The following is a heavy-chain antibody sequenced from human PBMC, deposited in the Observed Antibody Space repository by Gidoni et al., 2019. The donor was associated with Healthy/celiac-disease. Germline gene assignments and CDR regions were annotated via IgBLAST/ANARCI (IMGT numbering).Heavy chain of an antibody. D-gene: IGHD3-10*01. CDR2: ISYDGSNK. V-gene: IGHV3-30*18. J-gene: IGHJ4*02. CDR3: AKGTRVPDY. CDR1: GFTFSSYG. Sequence: QVQLVESGGGVVQPGRSLRLSCAASGFTFSSYGMHWVRQAPGKGLEWVAVISYDGSNKYYADSVKGRFTISRDNSKNTLYLQMNSLRAEDTAVYYCAKGTRVPDYWGQGTLVTVSS.